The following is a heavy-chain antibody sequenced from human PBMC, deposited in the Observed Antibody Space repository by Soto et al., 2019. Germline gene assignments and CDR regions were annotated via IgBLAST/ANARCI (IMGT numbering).Heavy chain of an antibody. CDR2: IWYDGSNK. J-gene: IGHJ3*02. CDR3: ARGLERYPGHAFDI. CDR1: GFTFSSYG. D-gene: IGHD1-1*01. Sequence: GGSLRLSCAASGFTFSSYGMHWVRQAPGKGLEWVAVIWYDGSNKYYADSVKGRFTISRDNSKNTLYLQMNSLRAEDTAVYYCARGLERYPGHAFDIWGQGTMVTVSS. V-gene: IGHV3-33*01.